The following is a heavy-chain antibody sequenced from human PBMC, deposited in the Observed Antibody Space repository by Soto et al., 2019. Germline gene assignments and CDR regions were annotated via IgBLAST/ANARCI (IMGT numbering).Heavy chain of an antibody. J-gene: IGHJ6*02. CDR1: VGSISNGGYC. D-gene: IGHD3-3*01. CDR2: IYYSGST. Sequence: SETLSLTCTVSVGSISNGGYCWACIRQHPGKGLEWIGYIYYSGSTYYNPSLKSRVTISVDTSKNQFSLKLTSVTAADTAVYYCARDVTDFWSGHAGMDVCGQGTTVTAP. CDR3: ARDVTDFWSGHAGMDV. V-gene: IGHV4-31*03.